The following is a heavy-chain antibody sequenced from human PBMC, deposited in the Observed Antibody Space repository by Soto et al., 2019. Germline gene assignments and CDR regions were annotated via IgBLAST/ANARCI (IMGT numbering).Heavy chain of an antibody. Sequence: GGSLRLSCAASGFTFSDYFISWIRQAPGKGLEWVSFISGSSDNIKYADSVKGRFTISRDNAKNSLYLQMNSLRAEDTAVYYCVRDSARIVVVPRVDGDNWLDPWGQGTLVTVSS. CDR1: GFTFSDYF. J-gene: IGHJ5*02. CDR3: VRDSARIVVVPRVDGDNWLDP. CDR2: ISGSSDNI. D-gene: IGHD2-2*01. V-gene: IGHV3-11*06.